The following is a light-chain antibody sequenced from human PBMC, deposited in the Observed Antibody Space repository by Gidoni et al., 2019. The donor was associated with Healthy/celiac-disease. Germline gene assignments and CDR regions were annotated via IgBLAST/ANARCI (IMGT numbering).Light chain of an antibody. V-gene: IGLV1-51*01. CDR1: SSHIGNNY. J-gene: IGLJ3*02. Sequence: QSVLTPPPSVSAAPGKKVTISCSGSSSHIGNNYVSWYQQLPGTAPKTLIYDNNKRPSGIPYRYSGSNSGTSATLRITGLQTGDEADYYCGTWDSSLSAVFGGGTKLTVL. CDR2: DNN. CDR3: GTWDSSLSAV.